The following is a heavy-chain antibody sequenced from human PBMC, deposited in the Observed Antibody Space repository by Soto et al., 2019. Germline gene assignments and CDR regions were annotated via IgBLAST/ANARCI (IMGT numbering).Heavy chain of an antibody. Sequence: SETLSLTCAVYGGSFSGYYWSWIRQPPGKGLEWIGEINHSGSTNYNPSLKSRVTISVDTSKNQFSLKLSSVTAADTAVYYCARSRVRPTAAGNYYYYYGMDVWGQGTTVTVSS. D-gene: IGHD6-13*01. V-gene: IGHV4-34*01. CDR3: ARSRVRPTAAGNYYYYYGMDV. J-gene: IGHJ6*02. CDR1: GGSFSGYY. CDR2: INHSGST.